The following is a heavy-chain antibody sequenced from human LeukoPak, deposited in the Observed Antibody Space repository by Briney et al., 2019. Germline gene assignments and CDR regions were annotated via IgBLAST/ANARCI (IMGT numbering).Heavy chain of an antibody. CDR1: DGSISNSL. J-gene: IGHJ4*02. CDR3: ANSYDGKIVPFDN. V-gene: IGHV4-4*09. D-gene: IGHD4-23*01. Sequence: SETLSLTCTVPDGSISNSLWNWVRQPPGKGLERIAYIHTSGSTNYNPAFKSRVTLSVDTSKSQFSLRLNSVTASDTAVYYCANSYDGKIVPFDNWGQGTLVTVSS. CDR2: IHTSGST.